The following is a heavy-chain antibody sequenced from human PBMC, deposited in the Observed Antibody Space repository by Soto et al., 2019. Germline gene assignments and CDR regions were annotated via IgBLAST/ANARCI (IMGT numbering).Heavy chain of an antibody. J-gene: IGHJ6*02. Sequence: GGSLRLSCAASGFTFSSYAMSWVRQAPGKGLEWVSAISGSGGSTYYADSVKGRFTISRDDSKNTLYLQMNSLRAEDTAVYYCAKDIRKYSSGWPRTHYYGMDVWGQGTTVTVSS. V-gene: IGHV3-23*01. CDR3: AKDIRKYSSGWPRTHYYGMDV. D-gene: IGHD6-19*01. CDR2: ISGSGGST. CDR1: GFTFSSYA.